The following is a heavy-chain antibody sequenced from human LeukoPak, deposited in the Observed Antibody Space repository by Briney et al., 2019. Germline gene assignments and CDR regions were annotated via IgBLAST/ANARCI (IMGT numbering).Heavy chain of an antibody. CDR2: IYSGGST. J-gene: IGHJ3*02. CDR1: GFTFSSYA. Sequence: GGSLRLSCAASGFTFSSYAMSWVRQAPGKGLEWVSVIYSGGSTYYADSVKGRFTISRDNSKNTLYLQMNSLRAEDTAVYYCAREGSLYCSSTSCYQDIWGQGTMVTVSS. CDR3: AREGSLYCSSTSCYQDI. D-gene: IGHD2-2*01. V-gene: IGHV3-66*01.